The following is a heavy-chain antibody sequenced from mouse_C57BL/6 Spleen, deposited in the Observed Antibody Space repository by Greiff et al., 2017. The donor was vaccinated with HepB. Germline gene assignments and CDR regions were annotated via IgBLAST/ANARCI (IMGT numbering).Heavy chain of an antibody. V-gene: IGHV1-82*01. CDR3: ARGDYYGSSGGFAY. Sequence: VKLQESGPELVKPGASVKISCKASGYAFSSSWMNWVKQRPGKGLEWIGRIYPGDGDTNYNGKFKGKATLTADKSSSTAYMQLSSLTSEDSAVYFCARGDYYGSSGGFAYWGQGTLVTVSA. CDR1: GYAFSSSW. J-gene: IGHJ3*01. CDR2: IYPGDGDT. D-gene: IGHD1-1*01.